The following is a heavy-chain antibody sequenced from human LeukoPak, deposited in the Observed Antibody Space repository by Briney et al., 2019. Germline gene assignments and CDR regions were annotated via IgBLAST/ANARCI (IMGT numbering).Heavy chain of an antibody. CDR3: ARAGRADGDYHYFDY. V-gene: IGHV3-30-3*01. D-gene: IGHD4-17*01. CDR1: GIIFNNFA. Sequence: GGSLRLSCAPSGIIFNNFAFRWVRQPPGKGLEWVAAVSYDGSNKYYADSVRGRLTISRDNSKNTLYLQMNSLRAEDTAVYYCARAGRADGDYHYFDYWGQGTLVTVSS. J-gene: IGHJ4*02. CDR2: VSYDGSNK.